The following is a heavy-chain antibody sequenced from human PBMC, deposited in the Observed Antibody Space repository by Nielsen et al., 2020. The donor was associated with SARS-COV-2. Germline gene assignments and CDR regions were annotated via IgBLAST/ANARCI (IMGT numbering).Heavy chain of an antibody. J-gene: IGHJ6*02. V-gene: IGHV3-21*01. CDR3: ARAYSGYDLDYYYGMDV. CDR1: GFSFSSYS. D-gene: IGHD5-12*01. CDR2: ISSSSSHI. Sequence: GESLKISCAAFGFSFSSYSMNWVRQAPGKGLEWVSSISSSSSHIYYEGSVKGRFTISRDNAKNSLYLQMNSLRAEDTAVYYCARAYSGYDLDYYYGMDVWGQGTTVTVS.